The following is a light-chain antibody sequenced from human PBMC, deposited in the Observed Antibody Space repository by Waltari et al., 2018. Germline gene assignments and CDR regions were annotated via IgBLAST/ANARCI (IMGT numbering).Light chain of an antibody. CDR2: VNTDGTH. V-gene: IGLV4-69*01. CDR3: QTWGAGFWV. Sequence: QLVLTQSSSASASLGASVKLTCTLSSGHTNYAIAWHKQKPGQGPRYLMKVNTDGTHTRADGIPDRFSGSSSGAERYLTISTLQFEDEADYYCQTWGAGFWVFGGGTRLTVL. J-gene: IGLJ3*02. CDR1: SGHTNYA.